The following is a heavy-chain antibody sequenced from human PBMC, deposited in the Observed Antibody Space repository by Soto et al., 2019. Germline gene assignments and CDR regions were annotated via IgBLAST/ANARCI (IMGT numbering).Heavy chain of an antibody. CDR2: INPNNGDT. D-gene: IGHD2-2*01. CDR1: GYTFTGYF. J-gene: IGHJ5*02. CDR3: ARVIPGVEAWFDP. V-gene: IGHV1-2*02. Sequence: ASVKVSCKASGYTFTGYFMHWVRQAPGQGLQWLGWINPNNGDTNYAQKFQGRVTMTRDTSINTAYMELSRLRSDDTAVYYCARVIPGVEAWFDPWGQRTLVTVSS.